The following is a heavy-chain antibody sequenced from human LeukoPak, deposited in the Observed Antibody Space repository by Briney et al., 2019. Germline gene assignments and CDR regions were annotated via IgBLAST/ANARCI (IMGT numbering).Heavy chain of an antibody. D-gene: IGHD4-17*01. CDR1: GFTFSDYY. CDR3: ARDKAVTTFLFDY. J-gene: IGHJ4*02. CDR2: ISSSGSTI. Sequence: GGSLRLSCAASGFTFSDYYMSWIRQAPGKGLERVSYISSSGSTIYYADSVKGRFTISRDNAKNSLYLQMNSLRAEDTAVYYCARDKAVTTFLFDYWGQGTLVTVSS. V-gene: IGHV3-11*04.